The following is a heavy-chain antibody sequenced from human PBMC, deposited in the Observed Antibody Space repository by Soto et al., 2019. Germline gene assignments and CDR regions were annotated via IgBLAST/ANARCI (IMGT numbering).Heavy chain of an antibody. CDR2: IIPIFGTA. CDR3: ARCGYSYGYWFDP. D-gene: IGHD5-18*01. CDR1: GGTFSSYA. V-gene: IGHV1-69*13. J-gene: IGHJ5*02. Sequence: GASVKVSCKASGGTFSSYAISWVRQAPGQGLEWMGGIIPIFGTANYAQKFQGRVTITADESTSTAYMELSSLRSEDTAVYYCARCGYSYGYWFDPWGQGTLVTVSS.